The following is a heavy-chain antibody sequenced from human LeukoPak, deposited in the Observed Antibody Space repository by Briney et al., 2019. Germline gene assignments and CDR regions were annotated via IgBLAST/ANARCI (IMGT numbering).Heavy chain of an antibody. D-gene: IGHD3-3*01. CDR2: INHSGST. V-gene: IGHV4-34*01. CDR1: GGSFSGYY. Sequence: SETLSLTCAVYGGSFSGYYWSWIHQPPGTGLEWIGEINHSGSTNCNPSLKSRVTISVDTSKNQFSLKLSSVTAADTAVYYCARGLQDYDFWSGYYFLDYWGQGTLVTVSS. J-gene: IGHJ4*02. CDR3: ARGLQDYDFWSGYYFLDY.